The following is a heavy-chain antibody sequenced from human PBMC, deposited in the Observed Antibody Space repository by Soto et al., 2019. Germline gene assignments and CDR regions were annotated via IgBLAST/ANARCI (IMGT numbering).Heavy chain of an antibody. CDR2: ISVYNGNT. J-gene: IGHJ4*02. CDR1: GYTFTSYG. Sequence: ASVKVSCKASGYTFTSYGISWVRQAPGQGLEWMGWISVYNGNTKYTQKVQGRVTMTTDTSTRTAYMELSSLRSDDTAVYYCARAGDSSSWADYWGQGTPVTVSS. V-gene: IGHV1-18*01. D-gene: IGHD6-13*01. CDR3: ARAGDSSSWADY.